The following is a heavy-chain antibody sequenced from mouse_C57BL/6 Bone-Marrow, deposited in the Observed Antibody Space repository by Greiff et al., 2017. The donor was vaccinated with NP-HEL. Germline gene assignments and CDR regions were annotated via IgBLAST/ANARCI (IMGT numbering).Heavy chain of an antibody. CDR2: IYPRSGNT. J-gene: IGHJ1*03. V-gene: IGHV1-81*01. D-gene: IGHD1-1*01. Sequence: QVQLQQSGAELARPGASVKLSCKASGYTFTSYGISWVKQRTGQGLEWIGEIYPRSGNTYYNEKFKGKATLTADKSSSTAYMELRSLTSEDSAVSFCARERYYDYCDFDVWGTGTTLTVSS. CDR1: GYTFTSYG. CDR3: ARERYYDYCDFDV.